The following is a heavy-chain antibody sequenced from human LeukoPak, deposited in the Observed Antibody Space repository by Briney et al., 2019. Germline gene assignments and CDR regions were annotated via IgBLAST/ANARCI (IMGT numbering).Heavy chain of an antibody. J-gene: IGHJ4*02. CDR3: ARDIIAAAGMSLDY. V-gene: IGHV3-21*01. CDR2: ISSSSSYM. Sequence: GGSLRLSCAASGLTFSDYNMNWVRQAPGKGLEWVSSISSSSSYMLYADSVKGRFTISRDNAKNSLYLQMDSLRAEDTAVYYCARDIIAAAGMSLDYWGQGTLVTVSS. D-gene: IGHD6-13*01. CDR1: GLTFSDYN.